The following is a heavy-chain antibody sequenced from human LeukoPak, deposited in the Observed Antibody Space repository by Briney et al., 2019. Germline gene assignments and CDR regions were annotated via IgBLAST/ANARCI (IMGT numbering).Heavy chain of an antibody. CDR1: GCSFTAFY. Sequence: GASVKVSCKASGCSFTAFYIHWVRQAPGQGLEWMGWIHPRSGKTNYAYKFRGRVTMTRDTPISTTYMDLGSLGSDDTAVYYCARDGEYGTGSYYRGCFDYWGQGTLVTVSS. J-gene: IGHJ4*02. V-gene: IGHV1-2*02. CDR3: ARDGEYGTGSYYRGCFDY. D-gene: IGHD3-10*01. CDR2: IHPRSGKT.